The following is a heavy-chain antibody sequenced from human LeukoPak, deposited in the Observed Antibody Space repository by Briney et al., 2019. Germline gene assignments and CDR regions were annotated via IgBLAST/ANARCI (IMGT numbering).Heavy chain of an antibody. V-gene: IGHV3-30*02. CDR1: GFTFSSYG. D-gene: IGHD6-13*01. CDR3: AKPASSSWGLFDY. J-gene: IGHJ4*02. CDR2: IRYDGSNK. Sequence: GGSLRLSCAAPGFTFSSYGMHWVRQAPGKGLEWVAFIRYDGSNKYYADSVKGRFTISRDNSKNTLYLQMNSLRAEDTAVYYCAKPASSSWGLFDYWGQGTLVTVSS.